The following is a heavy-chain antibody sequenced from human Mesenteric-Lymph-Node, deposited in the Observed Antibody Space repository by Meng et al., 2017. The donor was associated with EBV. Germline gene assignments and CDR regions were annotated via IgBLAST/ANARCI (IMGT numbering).Heavy chain of an antibody. CDR2: INTGIGNT. V-gene: IGHV1-3*04. J-gene: IGHJ4*02. CDR3: ARDGPDVVVPGGLDY. CDR1: GYTFTNYN. Sequence: HAQLVHCGAEWKKPGAPVKVSCKASGYTFTNYNGHWVRQAPGQRLEWMGRINTGIGNTKYSQRFQGRVTITSDTSASTAYMELSSLRSEDTAIYYCARDGPDVVVPGGLDYWGQGTLVTVSS. D-gene: IGHD2-2*01.